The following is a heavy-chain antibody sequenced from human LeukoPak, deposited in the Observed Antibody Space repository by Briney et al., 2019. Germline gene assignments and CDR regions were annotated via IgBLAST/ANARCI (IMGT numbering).Heavy chain of an antibody. D-gene: IGHD3-22*01. J-gene: IGHJ4*02. CDR1: GDSISTSSYY. CDR2: IYYSGIT. CDR3: ARSDYYDYRQIDF. V-gene: IGHV4-39*01. Sequence: PSETLSLTCTVSGDSISTSSYYWGWIRQPPGKGLEWLGSIYYSGITHYNPSLKRRVTIYVDTSRNQFSPHLYSVTAADTAVFYCARSDYYDYRQIDFWGQGTLVTVSS.